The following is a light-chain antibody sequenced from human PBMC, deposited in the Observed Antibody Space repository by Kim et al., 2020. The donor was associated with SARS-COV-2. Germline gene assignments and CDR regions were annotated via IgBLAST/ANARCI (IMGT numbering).Light chain of an antibody. CDR1: SLRSYY. CDR3: NSQDSSGNHLVV. V-gene: IGLV3-19*01. CDR2: GKN. J-gene: IGLJ2*01. Sequence: SSELTQDPAVSVALGQTVRITCQGDSLRSYYASWYQQKPGQAPVLVIYGKNNRPSGIPDRFSGSSSGNTASLTITGAQAEDEADYYCNSQDSSGNHLVVFGGGTQLTVL.